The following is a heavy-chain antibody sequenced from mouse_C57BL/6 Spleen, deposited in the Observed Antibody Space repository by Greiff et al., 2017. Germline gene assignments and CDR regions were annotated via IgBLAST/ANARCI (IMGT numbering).Heavy chain of an antibody. V-gene: IGHV5-6*01. CDR2: ISSGGSYT. Sequence: EVQLVESGGDLVKPGGSLKLSCAASGFTFSSYGMSWVRQTPDKRLEWVATISSGGSYTYYPDSVKGRFTISRDNAKNTLYLQMSSLKSEDTAMYYCARGVNYEKYFGDWGQGTTLTVSS. D-gene: IGHD2-1*01. CDR1: GFTFSSYG. CDR3: ARGVNYEKYFGD. J-gene: IGHJ2*01.